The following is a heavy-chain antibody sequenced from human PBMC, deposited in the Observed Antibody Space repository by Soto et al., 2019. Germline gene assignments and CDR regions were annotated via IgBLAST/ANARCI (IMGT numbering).Heavy chain of an antibody. CDR2: ISSSSSTI. Sequence: QPGGSLRLSCAASGFTFSSYSMNWVRQAPGKGLEWVSYISSSSSTIYYADSVKGRFTISRDNAKNSLYLQMNSLRDEDTAVYYCAREDYYYDSSGYWLGYWGQGTLVTVS. CDR1: GFTFSSYS. V-gene: IGHV3-48*02. CDR3: AREDYYYDSSGYWLGY. J-gene: IGHJ4*02. D-gene: IGHD3-22*01.